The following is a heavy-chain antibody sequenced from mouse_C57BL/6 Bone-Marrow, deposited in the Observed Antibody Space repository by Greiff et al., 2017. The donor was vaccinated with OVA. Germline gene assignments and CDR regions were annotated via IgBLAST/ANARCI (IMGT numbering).Heavy chain of an antibody. V-gene: IGHV14-4*01. Sequence: VQLQQSGAELVRPGASVKLSCTASGFTIKDDYMHWVKQRPEQGLEWIGWIDPENGDTEYASKFQGKATITADTSSNTAYLQLSSLTSEDTAVYYCTTGPLRTWFAYWGQGTLVTVSA. CDR1: GFTIKDDY. CDR3: TTGPLRTWFAY. CDR2: IDPENGDT. J-gene: IGHJ3*01. D-gene: IGHD1-1*01.